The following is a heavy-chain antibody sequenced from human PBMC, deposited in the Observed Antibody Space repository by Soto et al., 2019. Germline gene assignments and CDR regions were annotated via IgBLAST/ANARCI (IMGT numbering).Heavy chain of an antibody. CDR3: ARDVSSSQGMDV. CDR2: ISYNGDT. J-gene: IGHJ6*02. D-gene: IGHD2-2*01. CDR1: GDSVSNGDYY. V-gene: IGHV4-61*03. Sequence: PSETLSLTCTVSGDSVSNGDYYWSWIRQPPGKGLEWIGYISYNGDTNYNPSLKSRLTILAATSKNHFSLNLTSVTAADTAVYYCARDVSSSQGMDVWGQGTTVTVSS.